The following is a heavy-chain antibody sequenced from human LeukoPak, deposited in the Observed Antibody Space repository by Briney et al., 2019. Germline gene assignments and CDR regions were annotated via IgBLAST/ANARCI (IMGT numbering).Heavy chain of an antibody. D-gene: IGHD2-8*02. CDR3: ARLNDPGGDYFDY. V-gene: IGHV1-69*05. CDR2: IIPIFGTA. Sequence: ASVKVSCKASGYTFTSYGISWVRQAPGQGLEWMGGIIPIFGTANYAQKFQGRVTTTTDESTSTAYMELSSLRSEDTAVYYCARLNDPGGDYFDYWGQGTLVTVSS. J-gene: IGHJ4*02. CDR1: GYTFTSYG.